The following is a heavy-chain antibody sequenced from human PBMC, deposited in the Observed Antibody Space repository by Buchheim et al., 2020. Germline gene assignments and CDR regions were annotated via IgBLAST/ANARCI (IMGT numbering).Heavy chain of an antibody. CDR2: IIPILGIA. CDR1: GGTFSSYT. V-gene: IGHV1-69*08. J-gene: IGHJ4*02. D-gene: IGHD3-22*01. CDR3: ARDPPAQPDYYDSSGYYYGLGY. Sequence: QVQLVQSGAEVKKPGSSVKVSCKASGGTFSSYTISWVRQAPGQGLEWMGRIIPILGIANYAQKFQGRVTITADKSTSTAYMELSSLRSEDTAVYYCARDPPAQPDYYDSSGYYYGLGYWGQGTL.